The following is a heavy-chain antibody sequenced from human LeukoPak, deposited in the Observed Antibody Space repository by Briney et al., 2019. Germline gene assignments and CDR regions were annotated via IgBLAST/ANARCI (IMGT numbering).Heavy chain of an antibody. CDR3: ARHDAGIAARPFDN. CDR1: GDLISTYY. V-gene: IGHV4-4*09. D-gene: IGHD6-6*01. CDR2: SHASGPT. J-gene: IGHJ4*02. Sequence: SETLSLTCTVSGDLISTYYWSWIRRPPGKGLEWIAFSHASGPTNYNATLKSRITISVDTSKIQFSLKLSSVTAADTAVYYCARHDAGIAARPFDNWGQGTLVTVSS.